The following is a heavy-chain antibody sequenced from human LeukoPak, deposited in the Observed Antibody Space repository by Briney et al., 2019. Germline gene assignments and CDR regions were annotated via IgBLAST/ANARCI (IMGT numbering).Heavy chain of an antibody. CDR2: MNPNSGNT. J-gene: IGHJ4*02. V-gene: IGHV1-8*01. D-gene: IGHD4-11*01. Sequence: ASVKVSCKASGYTFTSYDINWVRQATGQGLEWMGWMNPNSGNTGYAQKFQGRVTMTRNTSISTAYMELSSLRSEDTALYYCAKDMGMTTITGGFDFWGQGTLVTVSS. CDR3: AKDMGMTTITGGFDF. CDR1: GYTFTSYD.